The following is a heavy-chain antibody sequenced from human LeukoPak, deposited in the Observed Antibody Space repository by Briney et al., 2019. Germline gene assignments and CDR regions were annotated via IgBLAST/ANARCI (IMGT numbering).Heavy chain of an antibody. J-gene: IGHJ4*02. CDR3: ARDLYPGY. Sequence: GGSLRLSCAASRFTFSSFAMSWVRQAPGKGLEWVSGISSSRGGTYYADSVKGRFAISRDNAKNSLYLQMNSLRAEDTGVYYCARDLYPGYWGQGTLVTVSS. CDR2: ISSSRGGT. V-gene: IGHV3-23*01. CDR1: RFTFSSFA. D-gene: IGHD3-16*01.